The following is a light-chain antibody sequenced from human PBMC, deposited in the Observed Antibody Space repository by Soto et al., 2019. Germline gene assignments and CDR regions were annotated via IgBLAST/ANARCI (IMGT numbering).Light chain of an antibody. V-gene: IGLV2-14*01. CDR1: SSDVGGYNY. CDR2: EVR. Sequence: SALTQPASVSGSPGQSITISCTGTSSDVGGYNYVSWYQQHPDKAPKLMIYEVRNRPSGISNRFSGYKSGNTASLTISGLQAGDEADYYCSSYTSSNTYVLGTGTKVTVL. J-gene: IGLJ1*01. CDR3: SSYTSSNTYV.